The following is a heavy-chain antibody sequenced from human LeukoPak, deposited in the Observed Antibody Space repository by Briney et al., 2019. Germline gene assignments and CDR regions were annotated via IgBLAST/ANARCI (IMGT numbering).Heavy chain of an antibody. CDR2: IPGTGGST. Sequence: GGSLRLSCAASGFTFSKFGMTWVRQAPGKGLGWVSTIPGTGGSTNYADSVKGRFTISRDNSKNTLYLQMNSLRAEDTAVYYCAKGFYYGSGSYYHSAYWGQGTLVTVSS. CDR1: GFTFSKFG. CDR3: AKGFYYGSGSYYHSAY. J-gene: IGHJ4*02. V-gene: IGHV3-23*01. D-gene: IGHD3-10*01.